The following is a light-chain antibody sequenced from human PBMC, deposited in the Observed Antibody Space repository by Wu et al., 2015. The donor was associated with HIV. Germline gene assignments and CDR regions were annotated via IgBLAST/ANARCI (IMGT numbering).Light chain of an antibody. J-gene: IGKJ4*01. CDR1: QSVSSF. V-gene: IGKV3-11*01. CDR2: DAS. Sequence: EIVLTQSPATLSLSPGDRATLYCRASQSVSSFLAWYQQKPGQAPRLLIFDASNRATGTPARFSGSGSGTDFTLTISSLEPEDFALYYCQQRSNWPSLTFGGGTKVEDQT. CDR3: QQRSNWPSLT.